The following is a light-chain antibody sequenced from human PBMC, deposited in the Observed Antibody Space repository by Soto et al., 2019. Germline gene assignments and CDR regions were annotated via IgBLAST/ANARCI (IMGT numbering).Light chain of an antibody. CDR3: HQSYRAPHT. V-gene: IGKV1-39*01. CDR2: TAS. CDR1: QSIDKY. Sequence: DIQMTQSPSSLSASVGDRVTITCRASQSIDKYLHWYQQKPGKAPKLLIYTASSLESGVPSRFSGSGSGTDFTLTISSLQPEDFASYFCHQSYRAPHTFGQLNKVDIK. J-gene: IGKJ2*01.